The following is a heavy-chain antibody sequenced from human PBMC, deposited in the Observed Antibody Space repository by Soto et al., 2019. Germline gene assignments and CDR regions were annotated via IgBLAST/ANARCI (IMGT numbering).Heavy chain of an antibody. CDR3: ARLKGYGDYDAFDI. D-gene: IGHD4-17*01. J-gene: IGHJ3*02. V-gene: IGHV3-7*01. CDR1: GFNFSSYW. Sequence: GGSLRLSCAASGFNFSSYWMSWVRQAPGKGLEWVANIKQDGSEKYYVDSVKGRFTISRDNAKNSLYLQMNSLRAEDTAVYYCARLKGYGDYDAFDIWGQGTMVTVSS. CDR2: IKQDGSEK.